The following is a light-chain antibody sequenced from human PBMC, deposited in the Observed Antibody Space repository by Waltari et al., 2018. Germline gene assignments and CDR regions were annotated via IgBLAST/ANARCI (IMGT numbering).Light chain of an antibody. Sequence: QSALTQPASVSGSPGQSITISCTGTSSDVGGYNSFSWYQQHPGKAPKLMIYEVSNRPSGVSDRFSGSKSGNTASLTISGLQAEDEADYYCSSYRSSTTRVFGTGTKVTVL. V-gene: IGLV2-14*01. J-gene: IGLJ1*01. CDR2: EVS. CDR3: SSYRSSTTRV. CDR1: SSDVGGYNS.